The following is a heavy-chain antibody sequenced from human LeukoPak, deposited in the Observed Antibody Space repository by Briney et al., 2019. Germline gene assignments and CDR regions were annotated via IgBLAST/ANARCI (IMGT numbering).Heavy chain of an antibody. CDR1: GGSISSSNW. Sequence: PSETLSLTCAVSGGSISSSNWWSWVRQPPGKGLEWIGEIYHSGSTNYNPSLKSRVTISVDKSKNQFSLKLSSVTAADTAVYYCARDRDYYGSGSYYSDAFDIWGQGTMVTVSS. V-gene: IGHV4-4*02. D-gene: IGHD3-10*01. CDR2: IYHSGST. J-gene: IGHJ3*02. CDR3: ARDRDYYGSGSYYSDAFDI.